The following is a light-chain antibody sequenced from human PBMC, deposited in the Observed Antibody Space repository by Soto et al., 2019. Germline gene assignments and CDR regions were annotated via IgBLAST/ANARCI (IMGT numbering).Light chain of an antibody. CDR2: DAS. CDR1: EDINNY. V-gene: IGKV1-33*01. Sequence: DIQMTQSPSSLSASVGDRVTITCQATEDINNYLIWYQQKPGRAPKLLIYDASNLETGVPSRFSGSRSGTDFFLTISNLQPEDSATYYCQQYDNLPRATFGPGTKVEIK. CDR3: QQYDNLPRAT. J-gene: IGKJ3*01.